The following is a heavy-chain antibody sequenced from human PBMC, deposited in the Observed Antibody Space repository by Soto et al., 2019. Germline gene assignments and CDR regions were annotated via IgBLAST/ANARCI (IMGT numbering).Heavy chain of an antibody. D-gene: IGHD2-2*01. CDR2: IYYSGST. Sequence: SETLSLTCAVSGGSISSSSYYWGWIRQPPGKGLEWIGSIYYSGSTYYNPSLKSRVTISVDTSKNQFSLKLSSVTAADTAVYYCARVGYCISTSCYQIFDYWGQGTLVTVSS. V-gene: IGHV4-39*01. CDR3: ARVGYCISTSCYQIFDY. J-gene: IGHJ4*02. CDR1: GGSISSSSYY.